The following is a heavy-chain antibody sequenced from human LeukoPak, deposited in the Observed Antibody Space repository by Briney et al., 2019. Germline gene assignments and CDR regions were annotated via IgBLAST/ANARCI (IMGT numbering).Heavy chain of an antibody. D-gene: IGHD2-2*02. Sequence: EASVKVSCKASGGTFSSYAISWVRQAPGQGREWMGGIIPIFGTANYAQKFQGRVTITADESTSTAYMELSSLRSEDTAVYYCARDLLGYCSSTSCYNARAFDIWGQGTMVTVSS. CDR2: IIPIFGTA. V-gene: IGHV1-69*13. CDR3: ARDLLGYCSSTSCYNARAFDI. J-gene: IGHJ3*02. CDR1: GGTFSSYA.